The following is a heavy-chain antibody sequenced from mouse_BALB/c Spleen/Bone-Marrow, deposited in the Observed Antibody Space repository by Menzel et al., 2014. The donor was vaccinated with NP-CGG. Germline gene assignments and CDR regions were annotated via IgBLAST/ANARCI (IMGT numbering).Heavy chain of an antibody. CDR1: GYTFTSYT. V-gene: IGHV1-4*01. D-gene: IGHD2-10*02. J-gene: IGHJ4*01. CDR2: INPSRGYT. Sequence: QVQLQQSGAELARPGASVKMSCKASGYTFTSYTMHWVKQRPGQGLEWIGYINPSRGYTNYNQKFKDKATLTADKSSSTAYMQLSSLTSEDSAAYCCAYGNYGYAMDYWGQGTSVTVSS. CDR3: AYGNYGYAMDY.